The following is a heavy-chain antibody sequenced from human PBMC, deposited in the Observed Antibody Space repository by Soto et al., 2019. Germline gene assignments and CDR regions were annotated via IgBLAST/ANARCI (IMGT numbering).Heavy chain of an antibody. CDR2: ISSTTNYI. J-gene: IGHJ4*02. CDR1: GFTFTRYS. V-gene: IGHV3-21*01. Sequence: EVQLVESGGGLVKPGRSLRLSCAASGFTFTRYSMNWVRQAPGKGLEWVSSISSTTNYIYYADSMKGRFTVSRDNAKNSVSLEMNSLSAEETALYYCARESEDLTSKFDYWGQGTLVTVSS. CDR3: ARESEDLTSKFDY.